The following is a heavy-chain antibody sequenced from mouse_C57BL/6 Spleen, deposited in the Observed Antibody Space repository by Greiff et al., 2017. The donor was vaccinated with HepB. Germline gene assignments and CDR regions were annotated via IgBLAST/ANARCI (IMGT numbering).Heavy chain of an antibody. D-gene: IGHD1-1*01. CDR1: GFNINNTY. CDR2: IDPANGNT. CDR3: ARADGRYAMDY. J-gene: IGHJ4*01. Sequence: EVQLQESVAELVRPGASVKLSCTASGFNINNTYMHWVKQRPEQGLEWIGRIDPANGNTKYAPKFQGKATITADTSSNTAYLQLSGLTSEDTAIYYYARADGRYAMDYWGQGTSVTVSS. V-gene: IGHV14-3*01.